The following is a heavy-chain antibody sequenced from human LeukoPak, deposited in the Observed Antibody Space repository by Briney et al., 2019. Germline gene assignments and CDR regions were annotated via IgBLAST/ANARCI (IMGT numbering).Heavy chain of an antibody. Sequence: GGSLRLSCAASGFTFSSYGMHWVRQAPGKGLEWVAVISYDGSNKYYADSVKGRFTISRDNSKNTLYLQMNSLRAEDTAVYYCAKGVLGSSWNAFDIWGQGTMVTVSS. CDR2: ISYDGSNK. D-gene: IGHD6-13*01. CDR3: AKGVLGSSWNAFDI. CDR1: GFTFSSYG. J-gene: IGHJ3*02. V-gene: IGHV3-30*18.